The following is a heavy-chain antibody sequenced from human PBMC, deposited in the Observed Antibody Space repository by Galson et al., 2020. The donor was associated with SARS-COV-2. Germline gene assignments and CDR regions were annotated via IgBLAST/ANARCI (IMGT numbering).Heavy chain of an antibody. CDR3: ARHSSSSYYYYGMDV. D-gene: IGHD6-13*01. V-gene: IGHV4-4*02. J-gene: IGHJ6*02. CDR2: IYNSGST. Sequence: SETMSLTCAVSGGSISSSNWWSWVRQPPGKGREWSGEIYNSGSTNYNPSLKSRVTISVDKSKNQFSLKLSSVTAADTAVYYCARHSSSSYYYYGMDVWGQGTTVTVSS. CDR1: GGSISSSNW.